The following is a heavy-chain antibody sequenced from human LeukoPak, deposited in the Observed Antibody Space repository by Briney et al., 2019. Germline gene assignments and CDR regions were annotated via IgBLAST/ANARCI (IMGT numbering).Heavy chain of an antibody. Sequence: SLRLSCAASGFTFSSYGMHWVRQAPGKGLEWVAVISYDGSNKYYADSVKGRLTISRDNSKNTLYLQMNSLRAEDTAVYYCARHIAAAGTRDYWGQGTLVTVSS. V-gene: IGHV3-30*03. CDR2: ISYDGSNK. J-gene: IGHJ4*02. D-gene: IGHD6-13*01. CDR3: ARHIAAAGTRDY. CDR1: GFTFSSYG.